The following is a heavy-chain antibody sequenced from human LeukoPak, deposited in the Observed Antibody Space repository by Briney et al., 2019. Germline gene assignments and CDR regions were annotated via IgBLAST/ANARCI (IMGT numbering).Heavy chain of an antibody. J-gene: IGHJ4*02. CDR2: LYYMRGA. Sequence: SETLSLTCTVSGGSISGYYWSWSRQPPGKGVELTGNLYYMRGAWYKSSLKSRVTTSVDTSRNEVSLKLSSVTAADTAVDYCAGERGEGYSSGWYKTNFFYHWGQGIRVTVSS. CDR3: AGERGEGYSSGWYKTNFFYH. CDR1: GGSISGYY. D-gene: IGHD6-19*01. V-gene: IGHV4-59*01.